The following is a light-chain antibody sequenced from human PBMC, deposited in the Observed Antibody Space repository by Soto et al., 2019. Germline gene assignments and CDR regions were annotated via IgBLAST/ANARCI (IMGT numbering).Light chain of an antibody. CDR1: QSVNNN. CDR2: AAS. Sequence: EKVMTQSPATLSVSPGERATLSCRASQSVNNNLAWYQQKPGQAPRLLIYAASSRATDIPGRFSGSGSGTEFTLTISRLEPEDFAVYYCQQYNNWPPITFGQGTRLEIK. J-gene: IGKJ5*01. CDR3: QQYNNWPPIT. V-gene: IGKV3-15*01.